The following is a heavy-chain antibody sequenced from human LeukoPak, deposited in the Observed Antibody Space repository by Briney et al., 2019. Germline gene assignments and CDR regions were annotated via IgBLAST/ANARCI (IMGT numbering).Heavy chain of an antibody. CDR1: GGSISSYY. CDR2: IYYSGST. CDR3: ARENTMVRGPYYMDV. J-gene: IGHJ6*03. V-gene: IGHV4-59*01. Sequence: SETLSLTCTVSGGSISSYYWSWIRQPPGKGLEWTGYIYYSGSTNYNPSLKSRVTISVDTSKNQFSLKLSSVTAADTAVYYCARENTMVRGPYYMDVWGKGTTVTVSS. D-gene: IGHD3-10*01.